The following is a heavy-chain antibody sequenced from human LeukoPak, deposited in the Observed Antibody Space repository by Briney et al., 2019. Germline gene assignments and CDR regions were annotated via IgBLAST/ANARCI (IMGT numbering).Heavy chain of an antibody. D-gene: IGHD2-2*01. V-gene: IGHV4-59*01. Sequence: SETLSLTCTVSGGFISSYYWSWIRQPPGKGLEWIGYIYYSGSTNYNPSLKSRVTISVDTSKNQFSLKLSSVTAADTAVYYCARDSPSTELDYWGQGTLVTVPS. J-gene: IGHJ4*02. CDR2: IYYSGST. CDR3: ARDSPSTELDY. CDR1: GGFISSYY.